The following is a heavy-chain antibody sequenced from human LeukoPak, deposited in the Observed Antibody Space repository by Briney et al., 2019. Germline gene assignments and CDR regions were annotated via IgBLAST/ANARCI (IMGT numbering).Heavy chain of an antibody. D-gene: IGHD1-26*01. Sequence: ASVKVSCKASGYTFTSYYMHWVRQAPGQGLEWMGIINPSGGSTSYAQKFQGRVTMTRDMSTSTVYMELSSLRSEATAVYYCARSVGARDYFDYWGQGTLVTVSS. CDR1: GYTFTSYY. J-gene: IGHJ4*02. CDR2: INPSGGST. V-gene: IGHV1-46*01. CDR3: ARSVGARDYFDY.